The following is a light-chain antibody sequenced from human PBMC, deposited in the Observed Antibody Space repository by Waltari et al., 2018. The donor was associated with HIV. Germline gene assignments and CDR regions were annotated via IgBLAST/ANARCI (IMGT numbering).Light chain of an antibody. Sequence: QSVLTQPPSASGTPGQRVTISCSGSSSNIGSNTVNWYQHLPGTAPKLLIYSNQQRPSGVPDRFSGSKSGTSASLAISGLQSEDEADYYCAAWDDSLNGVVFGGGTKLTVL. CDR3: AAWDDSLNGVV. J-gene: IGLJ2*01. V-gene: IGLV1-44*01. CDR2: SNQ. CDR1: SSNIGSNT.